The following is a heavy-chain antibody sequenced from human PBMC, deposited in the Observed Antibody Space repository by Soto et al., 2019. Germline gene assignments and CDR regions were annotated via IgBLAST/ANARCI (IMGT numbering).Heavy chain of an antibody. V-gene: IGHV3-49*04. CDR2: IRSKAYGGTT. CDR1: GFTFGDYA. Sequence: QSGGSLRLSCTASGFTFGDYAMSWVRQAPGKGLEWVGFIRSKAYGGTTEYAASVKGRFTISRDDSKSIAYLQMNSLKTEDTAVYYCTRVEGNFWSGYYNPGPQGAYYYGMDVWGQGTTVTVSS. J-gene: IGHJ6*02. D-gene: IGHD3-3*01. CDR3: TRVEGNFWSGYYNPGPQGAYYYGMDV.